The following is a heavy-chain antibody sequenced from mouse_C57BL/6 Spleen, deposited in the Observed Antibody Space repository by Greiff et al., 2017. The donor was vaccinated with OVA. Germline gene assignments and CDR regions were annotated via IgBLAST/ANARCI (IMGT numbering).Heavy chain of an antibody. D-gene: IGHD1-1*01. CDR2: IYPGSGST. V-gene: IGHV1-55*01. J-gene: IGHJ2*01. CDR1: GYTFTSYW. Sequence: QVQLQQLGAELVKPGASVKMSCKASGYTFTSYWITWVKQRPGQGLEWIGDIYPGSGSTNYNEKFKSKATLTVDTSSSTAYMQLSSLTSEDSAVYYCARGYYGTLYFDYWGQGTTLTVSS. CDR3: ARGYYGTLYFDY.